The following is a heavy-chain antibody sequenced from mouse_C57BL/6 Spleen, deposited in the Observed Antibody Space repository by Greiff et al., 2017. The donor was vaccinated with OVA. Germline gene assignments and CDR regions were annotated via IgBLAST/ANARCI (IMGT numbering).Heavy chain of an antibody. CDR1: GYTFTDYY. V-gene: IGHV1-26*01. CDR2: INPNNGGT. D-gene: IGHD3-1*01. J-gene: IGHJ2*01. CDR3: ARSGGHSYYFDY. Sequence: VQLQQSGPELVKPGASVKISCKASGYTFTDYYMNWVKQSHGKSLEWIGDINPNNGGTSYNQKFKGKATLTVDKSSSTAYMELRSLTSEDSAVYYCARSGGHSYYFDYWGQGTTLTVSS.